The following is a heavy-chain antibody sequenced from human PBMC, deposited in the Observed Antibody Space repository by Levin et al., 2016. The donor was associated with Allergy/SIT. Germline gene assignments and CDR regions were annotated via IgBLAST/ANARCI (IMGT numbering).Heavy chain of an antibody. D-gene: IGHD3-16*01. CDR3: AKGSHGFSYGYPRPSDNYFYYYMDV. CDR2: ISGSSGSGEKS. CDR1: GLTFSSFA. V-gene: IGHV3-23*01. J-gene: IGHJ6*03. Sequence: GGSLRLSCAASGLTFSSFAMTWVRLAPGKGLEWVASISGSSGSGEKSFHADSVRGRFTISRDNSKSTLFLEMNSLRAEDTAVYYCAKGSHGFSYGYPRPSDNYFYYYMDVWGKGTTVIVSS.